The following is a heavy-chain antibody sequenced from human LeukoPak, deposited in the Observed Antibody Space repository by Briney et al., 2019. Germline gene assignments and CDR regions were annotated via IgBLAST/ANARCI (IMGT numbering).Heavy chain of an antibody. Sequence: ASVKVSCKASGYTFASYGVSWVRQAPGQGLEWMGWTSAYNGNTNYAQKFQGRVTMTTDTSTSTAYMELRSLTSDDTAVYFCARDGSSFCSRTRCYYGYYYYGMDVWGQGTSVTMSS. CDR1: GYTFASYG. D-gene: IGHD2-2*01. CDR3: ARDGSSFCSRTRCYYGYYYYGMDV. V-gene: IGHV1-18*01. J-gene: IGHJ6*02. CDR2: TSAYNGNT.